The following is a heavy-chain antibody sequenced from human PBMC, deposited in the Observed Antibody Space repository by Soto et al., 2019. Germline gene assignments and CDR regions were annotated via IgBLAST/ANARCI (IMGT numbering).Heavy chain of an antibody. Sequence: SETLSLTCTVSGGSISSSSYYWGWIRQPPGKGLEWIGSIYYSGSTYYNPSLKSRVTISVDTSKNQFSLKLSSVTAADTAVYYCASLYYYDSSGYTYHFDYWGQGTLVTVSS. V-gene: IGHV4-39*01. CDR1: GGSISSSSYY. CDR2: IYYSGST. D-gene: IGHD3-22*01. CDR3: ASLYYYDSSGYTYHFDY. J-gene: IGHJ4*02.